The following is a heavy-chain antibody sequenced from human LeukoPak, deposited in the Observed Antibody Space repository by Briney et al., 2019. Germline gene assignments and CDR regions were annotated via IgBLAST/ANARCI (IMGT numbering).Heavy chain of an antibody. D-gene: IGHD6-13*01. CDR3: ARDRAAAGTPGY. Sequence: PSETLSLTCSVSGGSISSYYWSWIRQPPGKGLEWIGYIYYSGSTNYNPSLKSRVTISVDTSKNQFSLRLSSVTAADTAVYYCARDRAAAGTPGYWGQGTLVTVSS. CDR2: IYYSGST. V-gene: IGHV4-59*01. J-gene: IGHJ4*02. CDR1: GGSISSYY.